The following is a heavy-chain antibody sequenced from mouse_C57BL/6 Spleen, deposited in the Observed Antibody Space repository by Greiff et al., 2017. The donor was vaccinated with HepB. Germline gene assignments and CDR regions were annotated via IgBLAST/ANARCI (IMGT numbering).Heavy chain of an antibody. Sequence: QVQLQQPGAELVRPGTSVKLSCKASGYTFTSYWMHWVKQRPGQGLEWIGVIDPSDSYTNYNQKFKGKATLTVDTSSSTAYMQLSSLTSEDSAVYYCERSDYGKAMDYWGQGTSVTVSS. CDR3: ERSDYGKAMDY. CDR2: IDPSDSYT. J-gene: IGHJ4*01. V-gene: IGHV1-59*01. CDR1: GYTFTSYW. D-gene: IGHD2-1*01.